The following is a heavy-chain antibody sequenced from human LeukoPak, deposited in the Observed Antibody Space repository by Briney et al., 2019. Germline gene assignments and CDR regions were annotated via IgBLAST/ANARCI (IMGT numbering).Heavy chain of an antibody. D-gene: IGHD6-19*01. J-gene: IGHJ4*02. CDR1: GGSISSSSYY. Sequence: PSETLSLTCTVSGGSISSSSYYWGWLRQPPGKGLEWIVSIYYSGSTNYNPSLKSQITISVDTSKNQFSLKLSSVTAADTAVYYCARSIRAGYFDYWGQGTLVTVSS. V-gene: IGHV4-39*07. CDR2: IYYSGST. CDR3: ARSIRAGYFDY.